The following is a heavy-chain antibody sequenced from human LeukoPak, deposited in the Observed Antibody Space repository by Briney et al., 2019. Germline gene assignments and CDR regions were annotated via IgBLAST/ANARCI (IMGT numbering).Heavy chain of an antibody. J-gene: IGHJ4*02. Sequence: GASVKVSCKASGYSFTSYGISWVRQAPGQGLEWMGWISAYNGNTNYAQKLQGRVTMTTDTSTSTAYMELRSLRSDDTAVYYCASRSSGWYGDYFDYWGQGTLVTVSS. CDR2: ISAYNGNT. CDR3: ASRSSGWYGDYFDY. V-gene: IGHV1-18*01. CDR1: GYSFTSYG. D-gene: IGHD6-19*01.